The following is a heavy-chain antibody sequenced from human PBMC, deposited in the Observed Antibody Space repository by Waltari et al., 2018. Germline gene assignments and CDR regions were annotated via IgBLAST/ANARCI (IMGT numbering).Heavy chain of an antibody. CDR2: INHSGST. V-gene: IGHV4-34*01. J-gene: IGHJ5*02. D-gene: IGHD3-22*01. Sequence: QVQLQQWGAGLLKPSETLSLTCAVYGGSFSGYSWSWIRQPPGKGLEWIGEINHSGSTNYNPSLKSRVTISVDTSKNQFSLKLSSVTAADTAVYYCARGITMIVGANWFDPWGQGTLVTVSS. CDR1: GGSFSGYS. CDR3: ARGITMIVGANWFDP.